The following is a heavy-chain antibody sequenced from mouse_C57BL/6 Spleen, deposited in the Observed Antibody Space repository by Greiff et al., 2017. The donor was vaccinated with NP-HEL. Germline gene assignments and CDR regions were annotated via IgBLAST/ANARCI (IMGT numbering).Heavy chain of an antibody. CDR3: ARQGDDGAWFAY. CDR1: GFTFTDYY. Sequence: EVMLVESGGGLVQPGGSLSLSCAASGFTFTDYYMSWVRQPPGKALEWLGFIRNKANGYTTEYSASVKGRFTISRDNSQSILYLQMNALRAEDSATYYCARQGDDGAWFAYWGQGTLVTVSA. CDR2: IRNKANGYTT. D-gene: IGHD2-12*01. V-gene: IGHV7-3*01. J-gene: IGHJ3*01.